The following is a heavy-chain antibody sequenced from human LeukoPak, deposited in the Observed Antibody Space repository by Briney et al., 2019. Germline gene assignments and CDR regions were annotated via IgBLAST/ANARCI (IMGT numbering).Heavy chain of an antibody. D-gene: IGHD1-7*01. Sequence: SETLSLTCTVSGYSSSSYFWSWIRQPAGKGLQWIGRIYSGGSTNYNPSLKSRVAMTLDKSKRQVSLRLSSVTAADTAVYYCARGADVLEVRWFDSWGQGTLVTVSS. CDR1: GYSSSSYF. CDR2: IYSGGST. CDR3: ARGADVLEVRWFDS. J-gene: IGHJ5*01. V-gene: IGHV4-4*07.